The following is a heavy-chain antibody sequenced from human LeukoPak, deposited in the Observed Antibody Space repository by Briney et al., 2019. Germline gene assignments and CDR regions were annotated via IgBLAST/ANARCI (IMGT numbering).Heavy chain of an antibody. Sequence: GSLILSCAASGNYWMHWVRQAPGKGLVWVSHINSDGSWTSYADSVKGRFTISKDNAKNTVYLQMNSLRAEDMAVYYCVSFYETYWGRGTLVTVSS. J-gene: IGHJ4*02. CDR3: VSFYETY. D-gene: IGHD2/OR15-2a*01. CDR2: INSDGSWT. V-gene: IGHV3-74*01. CDR1: GNYW.